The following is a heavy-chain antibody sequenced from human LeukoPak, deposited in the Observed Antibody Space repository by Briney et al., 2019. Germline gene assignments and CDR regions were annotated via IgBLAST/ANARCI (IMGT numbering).Heavy chain of an antibody. CDR3: ARDGGGNSPDY. V-gene: IGHV3-33*01. D-gene: IGHD4-23*01. J-gene: IGHJ4*02. CDR1: GITISFHA. CDR2: IWNDGSNK. Sequence: GGSLRLSCAVSGITISFHAMHWVRLAPGKGLEWVAIIWNDGSNKYYADSVKGRFTISRDNSKNTLHLQMNSLRADDTAVYYCARDGGGNSPDYWGQGTLVSVSS.